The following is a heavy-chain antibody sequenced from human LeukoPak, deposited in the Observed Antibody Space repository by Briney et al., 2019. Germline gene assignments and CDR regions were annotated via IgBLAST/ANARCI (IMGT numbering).Heavy chain of an antibody. CDR3: ATSLGVVITSFDY. CDR2: INPSGGST. V-gene: IGHV1-46*01. Sequence: ASVKVSCKASGYTFTSYYMHWVRQAPGQGLEWMGIINPSGGSTSYAQKFQGRVTMTRDMSTSTVYMELSSLRSEDTAVYYCATSLGVVITSFDYWGQGTLVTVSS. D-gene: IGHD3-22*01. CDR1: GYTFTSYY. J-gene: IGHJ4*02.